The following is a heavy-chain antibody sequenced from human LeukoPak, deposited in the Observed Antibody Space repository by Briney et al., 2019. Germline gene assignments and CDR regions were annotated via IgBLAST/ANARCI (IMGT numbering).Heavy chain of an antibody. CDR1: GGSISSSSYY. D-gene: IGHD3-10*01. Sequence: SETLSLTCTVSGGSISSSSYYWGWIRQPPGKGLEWIGSIYYSGSTYYNPSLKSRVTISVDTSKNQFSLKLSSVTAADTAVYYCARGSVGITMVRGVLYGMDVWGQGTTVTVSS. V-gene: IGHV4-39*07. CDR2: IYYSGST. J-gene: IGHJ6*02. CDR3: ARGSVGITMVRGVLYGMDV.